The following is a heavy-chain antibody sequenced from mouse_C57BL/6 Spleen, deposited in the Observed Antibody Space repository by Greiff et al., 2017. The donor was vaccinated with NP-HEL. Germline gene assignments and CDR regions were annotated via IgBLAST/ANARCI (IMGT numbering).Heavy chain of an antibody. CDR1: GFTFSSYG. J-gene: IGHJ2*01. V-gene: IGHV5-6*02. D-gene: IGHD2-4*01. CDR2: ISSGGSYT. Sequence: DVMLVESGGDLVKPGGSLKLSCAASGFTFSSYGMSWVRQTPDKRLEWVATISSGGSYTYYPDSVKGRFTISRDNAKNTLYLQMSSLKSEDTAMYYCARTRDDYDGDYFDYWGQGTTLTVSS. CDR3: ARTRDDYDGDYFDY.